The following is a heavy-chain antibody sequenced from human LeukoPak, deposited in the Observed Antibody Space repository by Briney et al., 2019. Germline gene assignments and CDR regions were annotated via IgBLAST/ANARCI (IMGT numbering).Heavy chain of an antibody. D-gene: IGHD6-13*01. CDR3: ARETGSGSRSFDY. J-gene: IGHJ4*02. CDR1: GFFLSDYH. CDR2: ISNSGSSM. V-gene: IGHV3-11*01. Sequence: GGSLRLSCAAAGFFLSDYHMSWVRQAPGKGLEWVSHISNSGSSMYYADSVKGRFTISKDNANNLLYLQVNSLRAGDTAIYYCARETGSGSRSFDYWGQGTLVTVSS.